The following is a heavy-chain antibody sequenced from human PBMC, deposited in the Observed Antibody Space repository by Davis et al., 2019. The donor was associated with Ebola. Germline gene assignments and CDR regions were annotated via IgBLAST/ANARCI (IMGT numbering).Heavy chain of an antibody. CDR1: GYTFTGYY. Sequence: ASVKVSCKASGYTFTGYYMHWVRQAPGQGLEWMGWINPNSGGTNYAQKFQGRVTMTRDTSISTAYMELSRLRSDDTAVYYCSICDFWSGYYLDYWGQGTLVTVSS. CDR2: INPNSGGT. V-gene: IGHV1-2*02. CDR3: SICDFWSGYYLDY. J-gene: IGHJ4*02. D-gene: IGHD3-3*01.